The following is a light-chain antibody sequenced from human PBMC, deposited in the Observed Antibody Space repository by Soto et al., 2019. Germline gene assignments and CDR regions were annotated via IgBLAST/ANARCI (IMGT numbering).Light chain of an antibody. V-gene: IGLV2-14*03. CDR3: SSYAGSSNV. CDR1: GSDIGYYDY. Sequence: QSALTQPASVSGSPGQSITISCTGSGSDIGYYDYVSWYQQFPGKAPKLLIYEVYNRPSGVPDRFSGSKSGNTASLTVSGLQAEDEADYYCSSYAGSSNVFGTGTKLTVL. CDR2: EVY. J-gene: IGLJ1*01.